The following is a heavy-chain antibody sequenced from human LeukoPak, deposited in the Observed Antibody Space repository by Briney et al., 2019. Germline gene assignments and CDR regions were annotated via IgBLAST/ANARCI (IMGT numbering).Heavy chain of an antibody. CDR1: GGSISAYS. D-gene: IGHD5-18*01. Sequence: SETLSLTCSVSGGSISAYSWSWIRLPPGKGLEWVGHMYYSGTTKYNPSLKSRVTISVDTSKNQFSLRLSSVTAADTAVYFCARAGSIYGWFDYWGQGTLVTVSS. CDR2: MYYSGTT. J-gene: IGHJ4*02. V-gene: IGHV4-59*13. CDR3: ARAGSIYGWFDY.